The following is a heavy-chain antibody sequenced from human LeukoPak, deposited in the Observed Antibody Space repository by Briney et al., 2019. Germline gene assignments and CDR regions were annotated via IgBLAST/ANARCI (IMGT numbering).Heavy chain of an antibody. V-gene: IGHV3-23*01. Sequence: GMXXXRQAPGKGLEWVSAISGSGGSTYYADSVKGRFTISRDNSKNTLYLQMNSLRAEDTAVYYCAKADSGDSSGYFCDYWGQGTLVTVSS. D-gene: IGHD3-22*01. CDR2: ISGSGGST. J-gene: IGHJ4*02. CDR1: G. CDR3: AKADSGDSSGYFCDY.